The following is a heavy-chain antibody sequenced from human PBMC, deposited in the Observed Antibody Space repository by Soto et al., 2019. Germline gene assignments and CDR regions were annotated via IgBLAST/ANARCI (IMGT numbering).Heavy chain of an antibody. CDR2: IKAAGGDT. V-gene: IGHV3-23*01. D-gene: IGHD5-12*01. Sequence: EVQLLASGGDLVRPGGSLRLSCAGSGFMFSNYPMSWVRQAPGKGPEWVAAIKAAGGDTYYADFVKGRFTISRDNFNDMLYLQMNSLTVEDTAMYYCKRDVVASSPPGADYWGQGTLVTVSS. J-gene: IGHJ4*02. CDR3: KRDVVASSPPGADY. CDR1: GFMFSNYP.